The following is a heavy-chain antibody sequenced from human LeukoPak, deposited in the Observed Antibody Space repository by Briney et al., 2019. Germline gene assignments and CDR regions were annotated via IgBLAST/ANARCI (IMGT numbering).Heavy chain of an antibody. Sequence: SETLSLTCTVSGGSISSYYWSWIRQPPGKGLEWIGYIYYSGSTNFNPSLKSRVTISVDTSKNQFSLKLSSVTAADTAVYYCARGDGYMYDYWGQGTLVTVSS. V-gene: IGHV4-59*01. CDR1: GGSISSYY. CDR2: IYYSGST. CDR3: ARGDGYMYDY. D-gene: IGHD5-24*01. J-gene: IGHJ4*02.